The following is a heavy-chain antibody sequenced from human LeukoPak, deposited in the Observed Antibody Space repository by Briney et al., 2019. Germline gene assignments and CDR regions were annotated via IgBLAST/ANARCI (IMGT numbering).Heavy chain of an antibody. CDR1: GFTFDDYG. D-gene: IGHD5-12*01. V-gene: IGHV3-20*04. CDR3: ARDHGYAFDY. CDR2: INWNGGST. J-gene: IGHJ4*02. Sequence: GGSLRLSCAASGFTFDDYGMSWVRQAPGKGLEWVSGINWNGGSTGYADSVKGRFTISRDDAKNSLYLQMNSLRDEDTAVYYCARDHGYAFDYWGQGTLVTVSS.